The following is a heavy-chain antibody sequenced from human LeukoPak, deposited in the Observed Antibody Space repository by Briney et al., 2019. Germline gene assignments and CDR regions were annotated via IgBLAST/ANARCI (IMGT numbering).Heavy chain of an antibody. J-gene: IGHJ4*02. CDR3: ARDLPSGSSYYFDY. CDR1: GGTFSSYA. CDR2: IIPIFGTA. V-gene: IGHV1-69*13. D-gene: IGHD1-26*01. Sequence: ASVKVSCKASGGTFSSYAISWVRQAPGQGLEWMGGIIPIFGTANYAQKFQGRVTITADESTSTAYMELSSLRSEDTAVYYCARDLPSGSSYYFDYWGQGTLVTVSS.